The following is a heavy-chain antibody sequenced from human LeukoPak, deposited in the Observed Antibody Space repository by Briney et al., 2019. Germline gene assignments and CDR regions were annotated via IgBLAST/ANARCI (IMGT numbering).Heavy chain of an antibody. CDR3: ARASVGSDYAGLIDP. J-gene: IGHJ5*02. CDR2: INHSGGT. Sequence: SETLSLTCAVYGGSFSGYYWSWIRQPPGKGLEWIGEINHSGGTNYNPSLKSRVTISVDTSRNQFSLKLSSVTAADTAVYYCARASVGSDYAGLIDPWGQGTLVTVSS. V-gene: IGHV4-34*01. D-gene: IGHD4-23*01. CDR1: GGSFSGYY.